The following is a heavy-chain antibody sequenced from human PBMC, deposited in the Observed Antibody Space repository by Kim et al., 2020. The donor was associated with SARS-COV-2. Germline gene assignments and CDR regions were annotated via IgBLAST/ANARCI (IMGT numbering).Heavy chain of an antibody. CDR1: GGSISSGGYY. J-gene: IGHJ4*02. Sequence: SETLSLTCTVSGGSISSGGYYWSWIRQHPGKGLEWIGYIYYSGSTYYNPSLKSRVTISVDTSKNQFSLKLSSVTAADTAVYYCASYTIFGVVIPFYYFDYWGQGTLVTVSS. V-gene: IGHV4-31*03. D-gene: IGHD3-3*01. CDR3: ASYTIFGVVIPFYYFDY. CDR2: IYYSGST.